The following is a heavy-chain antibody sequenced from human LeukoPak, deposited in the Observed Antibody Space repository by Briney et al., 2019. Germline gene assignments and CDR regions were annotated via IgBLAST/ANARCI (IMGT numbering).Heavy chain of an antibody. J-gene: IGHJ4*02. CDR3: ARGHSCPTY. CDR1: GFTFSNYE. D-gene: IGHD2-15*01. Sequence: GGFLRLSCAASGFTFSNYEMNWVRQAPGRGLEWVSYINSGGTTIYYADSVKGRFTISRDNAKNSLYLQMNSLRAEDTAVYYCARGHSCPTYWGQGTLVTVSS. V-gene: IGHV3-48*03. CDR2: INSGGTTI.